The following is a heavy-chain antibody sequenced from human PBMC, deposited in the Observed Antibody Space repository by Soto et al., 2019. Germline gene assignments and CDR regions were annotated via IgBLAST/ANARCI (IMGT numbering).Heavy chain of an antibody. CDR1: GYAFTTYG. CDR3: ARGRYGDY. CDR2: ISAHNGNT. Sequence: QVHLVQSGAEVKKPGASVKVSCKGSGYAFTTYGITWVRQAPGQGLEWMGWISAHNGNTNYAQKLQGSVTVTRDTSTSTAYMELRSLRSDDTAVDYCARGRYGDYWGQGALVTVSS. V-gene: IGHV1-18*01. J-gene: IGHJ4*02. D-gene: IGHD1-1*01.